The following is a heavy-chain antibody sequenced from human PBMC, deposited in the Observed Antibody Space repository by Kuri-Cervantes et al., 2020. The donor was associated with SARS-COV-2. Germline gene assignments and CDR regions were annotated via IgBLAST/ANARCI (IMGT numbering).Heavy chain of an antibody. D-gene: IGHD6-19*01. CDR1: GGSISSYY. CDR2: IYYRGST. J-gene: IGHJ5*02. V-gene: IGHV4-59*01. Sequence: SETLSLTCTVSGGSISSYYWSWIRQPPGKGLEWIGYIYYRGSTNYNPSLKSRVTISVDTSKNQFSLKLSSVTAADTAVDYCARRMAVAGTRGYWFNPWGQGTLVTVSS. CDR3: ARRMAVAGTRGYWFNP.